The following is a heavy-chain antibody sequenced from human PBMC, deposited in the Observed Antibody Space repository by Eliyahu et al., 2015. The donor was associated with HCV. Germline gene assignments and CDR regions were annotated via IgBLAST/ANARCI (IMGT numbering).Heavy chain of an antibody. Sequence: QVQLVESGGGVVQPGRSLRLSCAASGFXFSSCGMHWVRQAPGKGLEWVAVIWYDGSNKYYADSVKGRFTISRDNSKNTLYLQMKSLRAEDTAVYYCARGGIAARNPVRRGMDVWGQGTTVTVSS. CDR1: GFXFSSCG. CDR2: IWYDGSNK. J-gene: IGHJ6*02. V-gene: IGHV3-33*01. D-gene: IGHD6-6*01. CDR3: ARGGIAARNPVRRGMDV.